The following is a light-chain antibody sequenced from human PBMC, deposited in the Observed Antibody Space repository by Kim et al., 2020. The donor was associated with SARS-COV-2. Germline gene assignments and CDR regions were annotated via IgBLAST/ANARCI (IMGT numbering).Light chain of an antibody. CDR2: RAS. V-gene: IGKV3-20*01. Sequence: SPGESATLSCRASQSVWNNYLVWSQHRPGPAPRLLIYRASIRATGIPDRFSGSGSGTDFTLAISRLEPEDFAVYYCQQHGSSPWTFGQGTKVDIK. CDR3: QQHGSSPWT. J-gene: IGKJ1*01. CDR1: QSVWNNY.